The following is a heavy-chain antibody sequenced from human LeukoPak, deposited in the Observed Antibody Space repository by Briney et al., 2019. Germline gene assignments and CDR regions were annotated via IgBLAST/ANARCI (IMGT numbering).Heavy chain of an antibody. CDR1: GYSFTSYW. Sequence: GESLKISCKGSGYSFTSYWIGWVRQMPGKGLEWMGIIYPGDSDTRYSPSFQGQVTISADKSISTAYLQWSSLKASDTAMYYCARHWSNPTYCSSTSCYYYYYMDVWGKGTTVTVSS. CDR3: ARHWSNPTYCSSTSCYYYYYMDV. J-gene: IGHJ6*03. CDR2: IYPGDSDT. V-gene: IGHV5-51*01. D-gene: IGHD2-2*01.